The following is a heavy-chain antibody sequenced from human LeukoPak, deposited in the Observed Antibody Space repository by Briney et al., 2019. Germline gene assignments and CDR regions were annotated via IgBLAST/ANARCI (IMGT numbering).Heavy chain of an antibody. CDR2: INTKTGNP. CDR1: GYTFNDYT. CDR3: ARDHDFLSGHSRRDFDY. D-gene: IGHD3-3*01. Sequence: GASVKVSCKAFGYTFNDYTMNWVRQAPGQGLEWMGWINTKTGNPTYAQGFTGRFVFSLDTSVSVAYLQINGLEADDTAMYYCARDHDFLSGHSRRDFDYWGQGTLVTVSS. V-gene: IGHV7-4-1*04. J-gene: IGHJ4*02.